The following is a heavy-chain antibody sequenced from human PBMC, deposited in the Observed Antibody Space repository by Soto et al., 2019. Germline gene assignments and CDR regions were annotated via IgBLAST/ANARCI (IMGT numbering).Heavy chain of an antibody. Sequence: QVQLQESGPGLVKPSGTLSLTCAVSSGSISSSNWWSWVRQPPGKGLEWIGEIYHSGSTNYNPSLTSRVTISVDKSKNRFPLKLSCVTAADTAVYYCARDGGDYGDSGHAFEIWGQGTMVTVSS. CDR3: ARDGGDYGDSGHAFEI. J-gene: IGHJ3*02. CDR2: IYHSGST. V-gene: IGHV4-4*02. CDR1: SGSISSSNW. D-gene: IGHD4-17*01.